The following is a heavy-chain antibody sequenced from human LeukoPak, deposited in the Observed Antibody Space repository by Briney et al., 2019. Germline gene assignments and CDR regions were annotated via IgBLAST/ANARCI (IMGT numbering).Heavy chain of an antibody. V-gene: IGHV3-7*01. Sequence: PGGSLRLSCAASGFTFSSYWMSWVRQAPGKGLEWVANIKQDGSEKYYVDSVKGRFTISRDNAKNSLYLQMNSLRAEDTAVYYCASYAHADYYDSSGGDAFDIWGQGTMVTVSS. CDR1: GFTFSSYW. CDR3: ASYAHADYYDSSGGDAFDI. J-gene: IGHJ3*02. CDR2: IKQDGSEK. D-gene: IGHD3-22*01.